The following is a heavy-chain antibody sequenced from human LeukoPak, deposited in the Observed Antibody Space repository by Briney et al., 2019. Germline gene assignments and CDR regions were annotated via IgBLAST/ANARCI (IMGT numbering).Heavy chain of an antibody. V-gene: IGHV5-51*01. CDR2: ILPRDSDI. Sequence: GESLKISCKGSGYSFSNYWIGWVRQMPGKGLEWMGIILPRDSDIRYSPSFEGQVTISADKSISTAYLQWSSLKASDTAIYYCARPSSSSCYMGFYIWGQGTMVTVSS. J-gene: IGHJ3*02. CDR3: ARPSSSSCYMGFYI. CDR1: GYSFSNYW. D-gene: IGHD2-2*02.